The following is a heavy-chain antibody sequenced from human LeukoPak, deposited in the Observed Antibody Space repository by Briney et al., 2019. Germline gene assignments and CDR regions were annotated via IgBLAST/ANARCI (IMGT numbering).Heavy chain of an antibody. Sequence: PGGSLRLSCAASGFTFSTYSMNWVRQAPGKGLEWVANMNQDGSEKYYVDSVKGRFTISRDNSKNTLFLQMNSLRAEDTAVYYCASDFRVHYYYMDVWGKGTTVTVSS. J-gene: IGHJ6*03. D-gene: IGHD3-10*01. V-gene: IGHV3-7*01. CDR2: MNQDGSEK. CDR1: GFTFSTYS. CDR3: ASDFRVHYYYMDV.